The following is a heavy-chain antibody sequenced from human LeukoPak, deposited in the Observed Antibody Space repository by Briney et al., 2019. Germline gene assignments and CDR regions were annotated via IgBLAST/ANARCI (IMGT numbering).Heavy chain of an antibody. CDR2: IKQDGTEK. D-gene: IGHD1-26*01. V-gene: IGHV3-7*01. J-gene: IGHJ4*02. CDR1: GGSISSYY. CDR3: ARDYSG. Sequence: SSETLSLTCTVSGGSISSYYWSWIRQPPGKGLEWLANIKQDGTEKNYLNSVKGRFTISRDNAKNSLYLQMNSLRAEDTAVYYCARDYSGWGQGTLVTVSS.